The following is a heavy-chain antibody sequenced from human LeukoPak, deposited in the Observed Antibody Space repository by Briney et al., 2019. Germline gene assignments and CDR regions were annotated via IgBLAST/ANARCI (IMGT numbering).Heavy chain of an antibody. J-gene: IGHJ3*02. CDR2: IYPGDSDT. CDR3: ARRGCGGDGYCDAFDI. V-gene: IGHV5-51*01. Sequence: GESLKISCKASGYSFTSYWIGWVRQMPGKGLGWMGIIYPGDSDTTYSPSFQGQVTISADKSISTAYLQWSSVKASDTAMYYCARRGCGGDGYCDAFDIWGQGTMVTVSS. D-gene: IGHD5-24*01. CDR1: GYSFTSYW.